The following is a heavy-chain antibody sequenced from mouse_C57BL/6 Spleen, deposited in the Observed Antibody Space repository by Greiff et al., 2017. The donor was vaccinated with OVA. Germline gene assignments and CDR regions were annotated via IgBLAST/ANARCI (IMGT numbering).Heavy chain of an antibody. CDR1: GYTFTSYW. V-gene: IGHV1-59*01. D-gene: IGHD1-1*01. J-gene: IGHJ1*03. CDR2: IDPSDSYT. CDR3: ARDTTVVAHWYFDV. Sequence: QVQLQQPGAELVRPGTSVKLSCKASGYTFTSYWMHWVKQRPGQGLEWIGVIDPSDSYTNYKQKFKGKATLTVDTSSSTAYMQLSSLTSEDSAVYYGARDTTVVAHWYFDVWGTGTTVTVSS.